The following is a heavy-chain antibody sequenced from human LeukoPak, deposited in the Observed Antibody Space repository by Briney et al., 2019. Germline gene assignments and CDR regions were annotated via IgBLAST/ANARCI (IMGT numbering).Heavy chain of an antibody. CDR3: AKGALRFLEWLFFDY. Sequence: PGGSLRLSRAASGFTFSDYYMSWIRLAPGKGLEWVSYISRSGSTIYYADSVKGRFTISRDNAKNSLYLQMNSLRAEDTAVYYCAKGALRFLEWLFFDYWGQGTLVTVSS. J-gene: IGHJ4*02. CDR2: ISRSGSTI. D-gene: IGHD3-3*01. V-gene: IGHV3-11*04. CDR1: GFTFSDYY.